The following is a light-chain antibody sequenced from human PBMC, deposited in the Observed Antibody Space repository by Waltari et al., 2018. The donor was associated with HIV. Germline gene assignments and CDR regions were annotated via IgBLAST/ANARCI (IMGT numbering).Light chain of an antibody. CDR2: AVS. J-gene: IGLJ2*01. CDR1: SSDVGGSNY. V-gene: IGLV2-14*01. Sequence: QSALTQPASVSGSPGQSLTISCTGTSSDVGGSNYVSWYQQHPGKAPKLMIYAVSNRPSGVSNRFSGSKSGNTASLTISGLQAEDEADYYCSSYTSSSTLVFGGGTKLTVL. CDR3: SSYTSSSTLV.